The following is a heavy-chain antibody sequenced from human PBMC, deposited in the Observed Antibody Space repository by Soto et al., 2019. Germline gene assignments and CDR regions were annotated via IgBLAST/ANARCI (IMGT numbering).Heavy chain of an antibody. CDR2: IIPIFGTA. D-gene: IGHD1-26*01. J-gene: IGHJ5*02. CDR3: ARDPGGSYPFDP. Sequence: SVKVSFKASGGTFSSYAISWVRQAPGQGLEWMGGIIPIFGTANYAQKFQGRVTITADKSTSTAYMELSSLRSEDTAVYYCARDPGGSYPFDPWGQGTLVTVSS. V-gene: IGHV1-69*06. CDR1: GGTFSSYA.